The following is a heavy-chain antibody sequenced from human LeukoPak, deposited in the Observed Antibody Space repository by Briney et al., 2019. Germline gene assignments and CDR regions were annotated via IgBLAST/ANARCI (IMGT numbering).Heavy chain of an antibody. Sequence: GGSLRLSCAASGLPLISYEMNWVRQAPGKGLEWVSYISSSDSTIYYADSVKGRFTISRDNAKNSRYLQMNRLRAEDTSVYYCARAEILAAAGFDYWGQGTLVTVSS. CDR3: ARAEILAAAGFDY. J-gene: IGHJ4*02. CDR2: ISSSDSTI. V-gene: IGHV3-48*03. CDR1: GLPLISYE. D-gene: IGHD6-13*01.